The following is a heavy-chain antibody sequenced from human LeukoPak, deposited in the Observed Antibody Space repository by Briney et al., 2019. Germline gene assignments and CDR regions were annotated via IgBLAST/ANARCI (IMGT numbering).Heavy chain of an antibody. CDR1: GESFSDYY. D-gene: IGHD6-13*01. CDR3: ASEIEPSSWFDY. J-gene: IGHJ4*02. V-gene: IGHV4-34*01. Sequence: SETLSLTCAVYGESFSDYYWSWIRQPPGKGLEWIGEINHSGSTNYDPSLKSRVTISVDTSKNQFSLKLSSVTAADTAVYYCASEIEPSSWFDYWGQGTLVTVSS. CDR2: INHSGST.